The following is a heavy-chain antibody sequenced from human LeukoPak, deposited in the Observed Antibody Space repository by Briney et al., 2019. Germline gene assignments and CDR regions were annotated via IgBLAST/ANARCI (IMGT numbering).Heavy chain of an antibody. CDR1: GGTFSSYA. CDR2: IIPIFGTA. Sequence: SVKVSCKASGGTFSSYAISWVRQAPGQGLEWMGRIIPIFGTANYAQKFQGRVTITTDESTSTAYMELSSLRSEDTAVYYCARDRRDGYNPDFDHWGQGTLVTVSS. CDR3: ARDRRDGYNPDFDH. D-gene: IGHD5-24*01. V-gene: IGHV1-69*05. J-gene: IGHJ4*02.